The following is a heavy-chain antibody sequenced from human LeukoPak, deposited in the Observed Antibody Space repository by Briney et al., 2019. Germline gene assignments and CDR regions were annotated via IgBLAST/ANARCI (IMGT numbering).Heavy chain of an antibody. CDR2: RISNSGNN. J-gene: IGHJ5*02. CDR1: RYTFPSYD. Sequence: SVKVSCKASRYTFPSYDIKWVRQATGQRLEWIGGRISNSGNNGYAPKFQGRVTMTRNTSISTAYMELSSLRSEDTAVYYCARVPTPSLNWFDPWGQGTLVTVSS. CDR3: ARVPTPSLNWFDP. V-gene: IGHV1-8*01.